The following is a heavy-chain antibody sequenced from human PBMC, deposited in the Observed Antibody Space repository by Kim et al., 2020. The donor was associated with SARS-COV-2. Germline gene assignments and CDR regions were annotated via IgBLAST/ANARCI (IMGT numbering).Heavy chain of an antibody. CDR3: ARGSSSFSFDY. J-gene: IGHJ4*02. Sequence: YYHPSLMGRDPISVDTSKNQFSLKLSSVTAADTAVYYCARGSSSFSFDYWGQGTLVTVSS. V-gene: IGHV4-39*07. D-gene: IGHD6-13*01.